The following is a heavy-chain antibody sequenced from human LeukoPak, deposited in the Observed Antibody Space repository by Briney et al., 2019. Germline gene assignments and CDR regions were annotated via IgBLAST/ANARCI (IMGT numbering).Heavy chain of an antibody. D-gene: IGHD3-16*01. CDR2: IYYSGST. Sequence: PSETLSLTCTVSGGSISSYYWSWIRQPPGKGLEWIGYIYYSGSTNYNPSLKSRVTISVDTSKNQFSLKLSSVTAADTAVYYCAKSTLGGVNHHFDYWGQGTLVTVSS. CDR3: AKSTLGGVNHHFDY. J-gene: IGHJ4*02. V-gene: IGHV4-59*08. CDR1: GGSISSYY.